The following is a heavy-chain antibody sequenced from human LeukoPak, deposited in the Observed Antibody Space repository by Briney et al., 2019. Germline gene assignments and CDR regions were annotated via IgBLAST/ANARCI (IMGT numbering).Heavy chain of an antibody. V-gene: IGHV1-69*05. CDR2: IIPIFGTA. D-gene: IGHD2-2*01. J-gene: IGHJ5*02. CDR3: AREHCSSTSCYQVYNWFDP. Sequence: SVRVSCKASGGTFNSYAISWVRQAPGQGLEWMGWIIPIFGTANYAQKFQGRVTITTDESTSTAYMELSSLRSEDTAVYYCAREHCSSTSCYQVYNWFDPWGQGTLVTVSS. CDR1: GGTFNSYA.